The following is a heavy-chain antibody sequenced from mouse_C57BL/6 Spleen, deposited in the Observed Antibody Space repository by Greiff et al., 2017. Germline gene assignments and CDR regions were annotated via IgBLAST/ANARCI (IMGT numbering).Heavy chain of an antibody. CDR3: AREGFYGNYGNYAMDY. J-gene: IGHJ4*01. V-gene: IGHV1-22*01. Sequence: VQLQQSGPELVKPGASVKMSCKASGYTFTDYNMHWVKQSHGKSLEWIGYINPNNGGTSYNQKFKGKATLTVNKSSSTAYMELRSLTSEDSAVYYCAREGFYGNYGNYAMDYWGQGTSVTVSS. CDR2: INPNNGGT. CDR1: GYTFTDYN. D-gene: IGHD2-1*01.